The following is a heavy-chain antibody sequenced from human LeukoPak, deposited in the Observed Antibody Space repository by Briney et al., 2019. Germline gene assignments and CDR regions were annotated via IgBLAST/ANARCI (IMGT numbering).Heavy chain of an antibody. J-gene: IGHJ6*02. CDR1: GLTFSDYY. V-gene: IGHV3-11*03. D-gene: IGHD3-16*01. CDR3: ARNLGSDYYYGMDV. Sequence: GGSLRLSCAASGLTFSDYYMSWIRQAPGKGLEWVSYITSSSSYTNYADSVKGRFTISRDNAKNSLYPQMNRLRAEDTAVYYCARNLGSDYYYGMDVWGQGTTVTVSS. CDR2: ITSSSSYT.